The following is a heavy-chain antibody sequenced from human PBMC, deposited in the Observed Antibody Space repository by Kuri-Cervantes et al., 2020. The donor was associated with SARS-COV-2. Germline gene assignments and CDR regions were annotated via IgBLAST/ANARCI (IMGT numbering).Heavy chain of an antibody. D-gene: IGHD1-26*01. CDR2: IYYSGST. J-gene: IGHJ6*03. CDR3: ARSGSYPYYYYYMDV. Sequence: SETLSRTCTVSGGSISSHYWSWIRQPPGKGLEWIGYIYYSGSTNYNPSLKSRVTISVDTSKNQFSLKLSSVTAADTAVYYCARSGSYPYYYYYMDVWGKGTTVTVSS. CDR1: GGSISSHY. V-gene: IGHV4-59*11.